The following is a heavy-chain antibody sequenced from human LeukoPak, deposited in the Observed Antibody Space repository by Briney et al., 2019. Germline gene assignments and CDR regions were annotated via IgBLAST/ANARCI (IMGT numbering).Heavy chain of an antibody. V-gene: IGHV4-59*01. J-gene: IGHJ4*02. D-gene: IGHD3-10*01. CDR2: IYHSGST. CDR1: GGSISSYY. CDR3: ASEGGTYYYGSGSYEH. Sequence: SETLSLTCTVSGGSISSYYWSWIRQPPGKGLEWIGYIYHSGSTNYNPSLKSRVTISVDTSKNQFSLKLSSVTAADTAVYYCASEGGTYYYGSGSYEHWGQGTLVTVSS.